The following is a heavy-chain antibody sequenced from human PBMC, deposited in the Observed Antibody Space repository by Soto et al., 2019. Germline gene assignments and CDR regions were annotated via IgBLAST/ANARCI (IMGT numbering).Heavy chain of an antibody. D-gene: IGHD1-26*01. CDR2: ISYSSSYI. CDR1: GFTFSSYS. V-gene: IGHV3-21*01. Sequence: GGSLRLSCTASGFTFSSYSMNWVRQAPGKGLEWVSVISYSSSYIYYADSVKGRFTISRDNAKNSLYLQMNSLRVEDTAVYYCVRDLGRLMGAIPGYWGQGTLVTVSS. CDR3: VRDLGRLMGAIPGY. J-gene: IGHJ4*02.